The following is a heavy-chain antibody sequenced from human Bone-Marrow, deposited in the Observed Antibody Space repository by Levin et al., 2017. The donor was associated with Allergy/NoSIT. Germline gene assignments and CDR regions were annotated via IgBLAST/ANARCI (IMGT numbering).Heavy chain of an antibody. D-gene: IGHD3-3*01. CDR1: GFSLSTTGVG. Sequence: FGPTLVKPTQTLTLTCTFSGFSLSTTGVGVAWIRQPPGKALEWLALIYWDDDKRYRPSLRGRLTVTKDTSKNQVVLTMTHMAPVDTATYYCAHTIASYGVVIPYGMDIWGQGTTVTVSS. CDR2: IYWDDDK. CDR3: AHTIASYGVVIPYGMDI. J-gene: IGHJ6*02. V-gene: IGHV2-5*02.